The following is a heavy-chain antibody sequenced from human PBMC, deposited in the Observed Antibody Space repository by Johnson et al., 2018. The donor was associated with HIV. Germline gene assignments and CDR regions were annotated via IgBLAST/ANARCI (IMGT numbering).Heavy chain of an antibody. J-gene: IGHJ3*02. CDR3: AKVMYSSSSVGAFDI. CDR1: GFTFRSYA. V-gene: IGHV3-23*04. CDR2: ISGSGGST. Sequence: VHLVESGGGVVQPGRSLRLSCAASGFTFRSYAMSWVRQAPGKGLEWVSAISGSGGSTYYADSVKGRFTISRDNSKNTLYLQMNSLRDEDTAVYYCAKVMYSSSSVGAFDIWGQGTMVTVSS. D-gene: IGHD6-6*01.